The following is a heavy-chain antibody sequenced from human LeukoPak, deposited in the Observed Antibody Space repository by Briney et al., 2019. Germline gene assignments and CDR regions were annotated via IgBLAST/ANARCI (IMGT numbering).Heavy chain of an antibody. CDR3: ARVAKDDYHMDY. J-gene: IGHJ4*02. D-gene: IGHD5-24*01. V-gene: IGHV4-59*01. CDR2: IYYSGST. CDR1: GGSISSYY. Sequence: KPSETLSLNCTVSGGSISSYYWSWIRQPPGKGLEWIGYIYYSGSTNYNPSLKSRVTISVDTSKNQFSLKLSSVTAADTAVYYCARVAKDDYHMDYWGQGTLVTVSS.